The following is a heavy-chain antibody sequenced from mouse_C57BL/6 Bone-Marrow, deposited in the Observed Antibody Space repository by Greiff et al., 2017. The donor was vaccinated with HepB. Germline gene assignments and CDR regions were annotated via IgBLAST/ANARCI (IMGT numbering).Heavy chain of an antibody. CDR1: GYAFSSSW. CDR2: IYPGDGDT. D-gene: IGHD1-1*01. V-gene: IGHV1-82*01. CDR3: ARPYYYGSSYEDAMDY. J-gene: IGHJ4*01. Sequence: VQLQQSGPELVKPGASVKISCKASGYAFSSSWMNWVKQRPGKGLEWIGRIYPGDGDTNYNGKFKGKATLTADKSSSTAYMQLSSLTSEDSAVYFCARPYYYGSSYEDAMDYWGQGTSVTVSS.